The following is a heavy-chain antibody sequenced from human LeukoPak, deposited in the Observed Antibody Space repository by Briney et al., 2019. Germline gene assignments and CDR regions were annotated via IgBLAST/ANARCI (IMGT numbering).Heavy chain of an antibody. CDR2: INGSGDRT. J-gene: IGHJ4*02. CDR1: GFTFNDYA. CDR3: AKAPRGFQWFMDF. Sequence: GGSLRLSCTASGFTFNDYAMNWVRQAPGKGLEWVSDINGSGDRTFHADPVKGRFTISRDNSKNKLYLQMNNLGAEDTAVYYCAKAPRGFQWFMDFWGQGTLVTVSS. V-gene: IGHV3-23*01. D-gene: IGHD2-8*02.